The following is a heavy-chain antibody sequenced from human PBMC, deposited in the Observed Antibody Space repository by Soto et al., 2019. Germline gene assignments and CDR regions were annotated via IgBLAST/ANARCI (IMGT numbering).Heavy chain of an antibody. CDR3: ARDSRAVAGTGY. CDR2: ISSSSSYI. J-gene: IGHJ4*02. V-gene: IGHV3-21*01. Sequence: EVQLVESGGGLVKPGGSLRLSCAASGFTFGSYSMNWVRQAPGKGLEWVSSISSSSSYIYYADSVKGRFTISRDNAKNSLYLQMNSLRAEDTAVYYCARDSRAVAGTGYWGQGTLVTVSS. D-gene: IGHD6-19*01. CDR1: GFTFGSYS.